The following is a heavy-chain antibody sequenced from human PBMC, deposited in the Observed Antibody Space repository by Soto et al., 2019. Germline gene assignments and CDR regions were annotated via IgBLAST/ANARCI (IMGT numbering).Heavy chain of an antibody. CDR3: ARDRRYDSSASGAFDI. V-gene: IGHV1-69*12. J-gene: IGHJ3*02. Sequence: QVQLVQSGAEVKKPGSSVKVSCKASGGTFSSYAISWVRQAPGQGLEWMGGIIPIFGTANYAQKFQGRVTITADESTSTAYMELSSLRSEGTAVYYCARDRRYDSSASGAFDIWGQGTMVTVSS. D-gene: IGHD3-22*01. CDR2: IIPIFGTA. CDR1: GGTFSSYA.